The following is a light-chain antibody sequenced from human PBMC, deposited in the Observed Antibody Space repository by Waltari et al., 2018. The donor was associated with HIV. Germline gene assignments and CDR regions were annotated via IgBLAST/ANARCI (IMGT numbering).Light chain of an antibody. V-gene: IGLV2-8*01. CDR3: SSYAPTNKFYVL. Sequence: QSALTQPPSASGSPGHSVTMSCTGTSSDLGGYNYVSWFQQHPGKAPNLIMTEVTKRPSGVPDRFSGSKSGNTASLTVSGLQAEDEAHYYCSSYAPTNKFYVLFGGGTTLTVL. J-gene: IGLJ2*01. CDR1: SSDLGGYNY. CDR2: EVT.